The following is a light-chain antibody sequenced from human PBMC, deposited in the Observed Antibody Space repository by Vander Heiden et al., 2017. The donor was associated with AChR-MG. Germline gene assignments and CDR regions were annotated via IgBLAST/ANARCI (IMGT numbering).Light chain of an antibody. CDR2: DAS. V-gene: IGKV3-11*01. CDR1: QSINSY. CDR3: QQRDNWPRA. Sequence: EAELTQSPATLSLSPGERATISCRASQSINSYLAWYQQKPGQSPRLLVYDASSWATGIPGRFSGSGSGTDFTLTINSLEPEDFAVYYCQQRDNWPRAFGEGTKVEVK. J-gene: IGKJ4*02.